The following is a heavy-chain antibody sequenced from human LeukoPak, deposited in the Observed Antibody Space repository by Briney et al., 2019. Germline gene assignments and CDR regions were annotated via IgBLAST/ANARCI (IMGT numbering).Heavy chain of an antibody. Sequence: SVTLSLTCTVSGGSISSYYWSWIRQPPGKGLEWIGYIYYSGSTNYNPSLKSRVTISVDTSKNQFSLKLSSVTAADTAVYYCAGSGYYYDGSGLDYWGQGTLVTVSS. CDR3: AGSGYYYDGSGLDY. CDR2: IYYSGST. CDR1: GGSISSYY. V-gene: IGHV4-59*01. D-gene: IGHD3-22*01. J-gene: IGHJ4*02.